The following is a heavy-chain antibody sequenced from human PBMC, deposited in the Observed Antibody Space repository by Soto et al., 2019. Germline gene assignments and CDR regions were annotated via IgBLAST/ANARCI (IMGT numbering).Heavy chain of an antibody. CDR3: VRDLALMADY. CDR1: GFYLNSYG. J-gene: IGHJ4*02. Sequence: GGSLRLSCVGSGFYLNSYGIYWVRQAPGKGLQWVAQILYDGCKKHYADSVEGRFTITRDNSKNTEYLQMDSLRVDDTALYYIVRDLALMADYRGPGTLVT. D-gene: IGHD2-8*01. V-gene: IGHV3-30*03. CDR2: ILYDGCKK.